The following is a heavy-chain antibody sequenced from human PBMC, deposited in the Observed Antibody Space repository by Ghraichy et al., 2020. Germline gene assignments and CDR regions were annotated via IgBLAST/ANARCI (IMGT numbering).Heavy chain of an antibody. V-gene: IGHV3-7*01. Sequence: GSLNISCAASGFTFSSYWMSWVRQAPGKGLEWVANIKQDGSEKYYVDSVKGRFTISRDNAKNSLYLQMNSLRAEDTAVYYCARVAPVYDSSGYYLGDAFDIWGQGTMVTVSS. D-gene: IGHD3-22*01. CDR2: IKQDGSEK. CDR3: ARVAPVYDSSGYYLGDAFDI. J-gene: IGHJ3*02. CDR1: GFTFSSYW.